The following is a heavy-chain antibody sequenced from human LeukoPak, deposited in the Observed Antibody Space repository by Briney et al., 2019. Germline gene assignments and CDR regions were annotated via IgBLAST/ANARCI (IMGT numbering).Heavy chain of an antibody. V-gene: IGHV4-4*02. CDR3: AVLRQGVYFDY. CDR1: GGSISSSNW. J-gene: IGHJ4*02. Sequence: SETVSLTCAVSGGSISSSNWWSWVRQPPGKGLEWIGEIYHSGSTNYNPSLKSRVTISVDTSKNQFSLKLSSVTAADTAVYYCAVLRQGVYFDYWGQGTLVTVSS. CDR2: IYHSGST. D-gene: IGHD4/OR15-4a*01.